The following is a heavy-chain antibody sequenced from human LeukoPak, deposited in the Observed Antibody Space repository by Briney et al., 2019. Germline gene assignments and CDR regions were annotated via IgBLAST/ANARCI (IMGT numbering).Heavy chain of an antibody. J-gene: IGHJ4*02. Sequence: ASVKVSCKASGYTFTGYYMHWVRQAPGQGLEWMGWINPNSGGTNYAQKFQGRVTMTRDTSISTAYMELSRLRSDDTAVYYCARALKRSGGSCYLGYWGQVTLVTVSS. V-gene: IGHV1-2*02. CDR2: INPNSGGT. CDR3: ARALKRSGGSCYLGY. CDR1: GYTFTGYY. D-gene: IGHD2-15*01.